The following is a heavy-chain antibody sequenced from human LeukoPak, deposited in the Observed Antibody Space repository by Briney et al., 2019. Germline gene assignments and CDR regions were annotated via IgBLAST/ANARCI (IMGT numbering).Heavy chain of an antibody. V-gene: IGHV3-48*01. CDR2: ISSSRSTI. J-gene: IGHJ4*02. Sequence: GGSLRLSCAASGFTFSNYSMNWVRQAPAKGLEWVSYISSSRSTIHYADSVKGRFTISRDNAKKSLYLQMNSLRAEDTAVYYCARDQRYYYESSGHFDYWGPGALVTVSS. CDR3: ARDQRYYYESSGHFDY. CDR1: GFTFSNYS. D-gene: IGHD3-22*01.